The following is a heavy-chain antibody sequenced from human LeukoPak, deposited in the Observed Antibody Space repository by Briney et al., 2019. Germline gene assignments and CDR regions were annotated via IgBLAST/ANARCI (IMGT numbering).Heavy chain of an antibody. J-gene: IGHJ3*02. CDR1: GSISGYY. D-gene: IGHD2-2*01. CDR2: IYTSGST. V-gene: IGHV4-4*09. Sequence: SETLSLTCTVSGSISGYYWSWIRQPPGKGLEWIGYIYTSGSTNYNPSPESRVTISVDTSKNQFSLDLSSVTAADTAVYYCARQKCTSTSCLTKNAFDIWGQGTMVTVSS. CDR3: ARQKCTSTSCLTKNAFDI.